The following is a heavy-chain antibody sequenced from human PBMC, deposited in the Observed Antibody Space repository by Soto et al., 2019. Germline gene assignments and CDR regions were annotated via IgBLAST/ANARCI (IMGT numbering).Heavy chain of an antibody. V-gene: IGHV4-59*13. CDR2: IYYTGST. CDR3: ARDYLPYQMLSSFDP. Sequence: QVQLQESGPGLVKPSETLSLTCTVSGGSISYYYWSWIRQPPGRGPEWIGYIYYTGSTRYNSSLKSRVTISVDTSKNQFSLKLSSVTAADTAVYYCARDYLPYQMLSSFDPWGQGTLVIVSS. D-gene: IGHD3-16*02. J-gene: IGHJ5*02. CDR1: GGSISYYY.